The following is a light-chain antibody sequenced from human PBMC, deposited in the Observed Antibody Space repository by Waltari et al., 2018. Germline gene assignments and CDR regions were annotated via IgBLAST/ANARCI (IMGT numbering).Light chain of an antibody. V-gene: IGLV2-8*01. CDR1: SSDVGGYNS. CDR3: SSYAGSSTPLYV. Sequence: QSALTQPPSASGSPGQSVTISCTGTSSDVGGYNSVSWYQQHPGKAPKIMIYEVNKRPSGVPDRFSGSKSGNTASLTVSGLQAEDEADYYCSSYAGSSTPLYVFGTGTKVTVL. CDR2: EVN. J-gene: IGLJ1*01.